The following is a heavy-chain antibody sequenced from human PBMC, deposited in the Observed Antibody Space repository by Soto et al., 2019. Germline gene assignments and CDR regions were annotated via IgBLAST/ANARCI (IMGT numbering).Heavy chain of an antibody. CDR1: GDSMDNNRW. CDR3: ARRRWELGAVTD. D-gene: IGHD1-26*01. CDR2: VTRSGST. V-gene: IGHV4-4*02. J-gene: IGHJ4*02. Sequence: SETLSLTCAVFGDSMDNNRWWSWVRQSPGKGLEWIGEVTRSGSTNYTPSLKSRVTISIDTSKSQFSLRLRSVTAADTAVYYCARRRWELGAVTDWAQGTFVTGSA.